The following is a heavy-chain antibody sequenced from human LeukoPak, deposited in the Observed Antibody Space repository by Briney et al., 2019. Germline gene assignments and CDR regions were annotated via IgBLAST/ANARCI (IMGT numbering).Heavy chain of an antibody. CDR3: ARDCSGGSCSEAGDGFDV. J-gene: IGHJ3*01. CDR1: GYIFSHYA. V-gene: IGHV7-4-1*02. Sequence: GASVKVSCTASGYIFSHYAVTWVRQAPGQGLEWMGWINTYTGNPTYAQGLTGRFVFSLDTSVSTAYLQISDLKAEDTAVYYCARDCSGGSCSEAGDGFDVWGQGTMVIVSS. CDR2: INTYTGNP. D-gene: IGHD2-15*01.